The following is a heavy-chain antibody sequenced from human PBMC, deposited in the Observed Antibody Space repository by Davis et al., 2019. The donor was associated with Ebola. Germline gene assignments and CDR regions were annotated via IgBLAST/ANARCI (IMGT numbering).Heavy chain of an antibody. J-gene: IGHJ3*02. D-gene: IGHD7-27*01. CDR3: ARVNWGAGKAFDI. V-gene: IGHV6-1*01. Sequence: HSQTLSPTCAISGDSVSSSGAAWIWIRQSPSRGLEWLGRTYYNSKWYKDYAVSLKSRITFNPDTSKNQFSLQLESVTPEDTAIYYCARVNWGAGKAFDIWGQGSMVTVSS. CDR2: TYYNSKWYK. CDR1: GDSVSSSGAA.